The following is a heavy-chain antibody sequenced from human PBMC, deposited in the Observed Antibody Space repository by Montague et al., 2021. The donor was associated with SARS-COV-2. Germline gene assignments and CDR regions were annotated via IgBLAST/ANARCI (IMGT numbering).Heavy chain of an antibody. V-gene: IGHV4-59*02. CDR3: ASGHDWYYHFDL. J-gene: IGHJ5*02. D-gene: IGHD1-7*01. CDR2: IHYTGST. Sequence: SETLSLTCTVSGDSVDSDCWSWVRQPPGERLEWIGHIHYTGSTDYNPSLKSRASISADASKNSLSLSLASVTAADTAVYYCASGHDWYYHFDLWGQGILVTVSS. CDR1: GDSVDSDC.